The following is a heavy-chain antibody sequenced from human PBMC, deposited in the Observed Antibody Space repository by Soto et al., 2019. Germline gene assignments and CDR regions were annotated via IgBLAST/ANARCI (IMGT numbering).Heavy chain of an antibody. D-gene: IGHD6-13*01. CDR3: ARGGGIYSISWPLDY. Sequence: ASVKVSCKASGYTFTNYGISWVRQAPGRGLEWMGWTSDYNGNTNYAQKFQGRVTLTTDTSTSTAHMELRSLRSDDTAVYYCARGGGIYSISWPLDYWGQGTLVTVSS. CDR2: TSDYNGNT. CDR1: GYTFTNYG. J-gene: IGHJ4*02. V-gene: IGHV1-18*04.